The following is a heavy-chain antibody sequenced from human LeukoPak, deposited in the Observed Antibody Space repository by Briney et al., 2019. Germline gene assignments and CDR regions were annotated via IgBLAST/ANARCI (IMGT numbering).Heavy chain of an antibody. V-gene: IGHV4-4*07. Sequence: SDTLSLTRTVSVGSISSYYLRWIRQPAAKGLEWIGRIYTGGSTNYNPSLKSRVTMSVDTSKNQFSLKLSSVTAADTAVYYCGRGVRADGTESDYWGQGTLVTVSS. D-gene: IGHD6-13*01. CDR2: IYTGGST. CDR1: VGSISSYY. J-gene: IGHJ4*02. CDR3: GRGVRADGTESDY.